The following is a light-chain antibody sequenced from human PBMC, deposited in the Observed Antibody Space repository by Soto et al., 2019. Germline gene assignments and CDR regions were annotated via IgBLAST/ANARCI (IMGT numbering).Light chain of an antibody. V-gene: IGKV1-5*03. J-gene: IGKJ1*01. CDR3: QDYNSYPWT. Sequence: DIEMTQSPSTLSASVGDRVTITCRASQSISSWLAWYQQKPGTAPKLLIYKASTLESGVPSRFSGSGSGTEFTLTISSLPPDDFATYFCQDYNSYPWTFGQGTKVYIK. CDR1: QSISSW. CDR2: KAS.